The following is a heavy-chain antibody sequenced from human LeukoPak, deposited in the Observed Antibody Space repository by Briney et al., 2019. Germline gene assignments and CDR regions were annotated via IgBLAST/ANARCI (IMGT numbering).Heavy chain of an antibody. CDR3: ARIRTYGSGSYYPDDY. D-gene: IGHD3-10*01. J-gene: IGHJ4*02. Sequence: SVKVSCKASGGTFSSYAISWVRQAPGQGLEWMGGIIPIFGTANYAQKFQGRVTMTRDTSTSTVYMELSSLRSEDTAVYYCARIRTYGSGSYYPDDYWGQGTLVTVSS. CDR1: GGTFSSYA. V-gene: IGHV1-69*05. CDR2: IIPIFGTA.